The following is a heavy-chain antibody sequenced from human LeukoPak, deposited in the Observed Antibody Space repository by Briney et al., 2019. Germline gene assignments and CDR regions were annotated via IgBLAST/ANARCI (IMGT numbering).Heavy chain of an antibody. J-gene: IGHJ6*04. CDR2: ISSSGSTI. D-gene: IGHD3-10*02. CDR3: AELGITMIGGV. CDR1: GFTFSSYE. V-gene: IGHV3-48*03. Sequence: GGSLRLSCAASGFTFSSYEMNWVRQAPGQGLGWVSYISSSGSTIYYADSVKGRFTISRDNAKNSLYLQMNSLRAEDTAVYYCAELGITMIGGVWGKGTTVTISS.